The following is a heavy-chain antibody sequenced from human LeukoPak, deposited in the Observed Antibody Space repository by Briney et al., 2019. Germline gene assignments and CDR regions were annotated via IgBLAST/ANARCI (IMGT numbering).Heavy chain of an antibody. Sequence: PGGSLRLSCEASGFTFSSYAMNWVRQAPGKGLAWVSSISGSGYSTYYADSVKGRFTISRDNSKNTLYLQMNSLRAEDAAVYYCAKAGGHFDYWGQGTLVTVSS. V-gene: IGHV3-23*01. CDR1: GFTFSSYA. CDR3: AKAGGHFDY. CDR2: ISGSGYST. J-gene: IGHJ4*02. D-gene: IGHD4-23*01.